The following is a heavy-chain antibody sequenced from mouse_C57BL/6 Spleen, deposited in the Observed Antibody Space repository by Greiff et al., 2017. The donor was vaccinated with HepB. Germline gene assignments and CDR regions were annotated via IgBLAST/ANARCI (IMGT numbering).Heavy chain of an antibody. Sequence: QVQLQQPGAELVMPGASVKLSCKASGYTFTSYWMHWVKQRPGQGLEWIGEIDPSDSYTNYNQKFKGKSTLTVDKSSSTAYMQLSSLTSEDSAVYYCARSGAYSNGYFDVWGTGTTVTVSS. CDR3: ARSGAYSNGYFDV. D-gene: IGHD2-5*01. J-gene: IGHJ1*03. CDR2: IDPSDSYT. V-gene: IGHV1-69*01. CDR1: GYTFTSYW.